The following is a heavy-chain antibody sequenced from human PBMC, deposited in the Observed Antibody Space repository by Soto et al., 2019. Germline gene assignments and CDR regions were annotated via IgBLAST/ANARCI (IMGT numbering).Heavy chain of an antibody. Sequence: QVQLVESGGGVVQPGRSLRLSCAASGFTFSSYAMHWVRQAPGKGLEWVAVISYDGSNKYYADSVKGRFTISRDNSKNTLYLHMNSLRAEDTAVYYCARDPMGRYYGSGSYYLDYWGQGTLVTVSS. CDR3: ARDPMGRYYGSGSYYLDY. CDR2: ISYDGSNK. D-gene: IGHD3-10*01. J-gene: IGHJ4*02. CDR1: GFTFSSYA. V-gene: IGHV3-30-3*01.